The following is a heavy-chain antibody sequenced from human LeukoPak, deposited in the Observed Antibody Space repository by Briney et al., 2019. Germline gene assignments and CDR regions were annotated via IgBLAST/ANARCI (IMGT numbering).Heavy chain of an antibody. V-gene: IGHV4-59*11. CDR2: IYYSGST. D-gene: IGHD6-13*01. CDR1: GGSISSHY. CDR3: AREAAAGVNWFDP. J-gene: IGHJ5*02. Sequence: SETLSLTCTVPGGSISSHYWSWIRQPPGKGLEWIGYIYYSGSTNYNPSLESRVTISVDTSKNQFSLKLSSVTAADTAVYYCAREAAAGVNWFDPWGQGTLVTVSS.